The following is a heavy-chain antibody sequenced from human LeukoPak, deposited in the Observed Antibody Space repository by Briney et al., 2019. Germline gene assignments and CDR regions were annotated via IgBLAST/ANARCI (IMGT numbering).Heavy chain of an antibody. CDR2: IYYRGSH. CDR1: GGSISSGGYS. V-gene: IGHV4-31*03. Sequence: SETLSLTCTVSGGSISSGGYSWSWIRQHPGKGLERIGSIYYRGSHYYNPSLKSRLTILFDTSTKQCSLEVATVTAADTAVYYCARVTTHYYFGMEVWGHGTTVTVAS. J-gene: IGHJ6*02. CDR3: ARVTTHYYFGMEV. D-gene: IGHD4-11*01.